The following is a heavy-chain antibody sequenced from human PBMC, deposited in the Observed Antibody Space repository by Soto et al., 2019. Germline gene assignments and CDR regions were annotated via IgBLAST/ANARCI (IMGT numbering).Heavy chain of an antibody. CDR1: GFSLSTSGVG. D-gene: IGHD3-22*01. V-gene: IGHV2-5*01. CDR3: AHSRPTMIVGVMDFGAFDY. J-gene: IGHJ4*02. Sequence: QITLKESDPTLVKHTQTLTLTCTFSGFSLSTSGVGVGWVRQPPGKALEWLALIYWNDDKRYSPSLKSRLTITNDTSKNQVVLTMPNMDPLDTATDYCAHSRPTMIVGVMDFGAFDYWGQGTLVTVSS. CDR2: IYWNDDK.